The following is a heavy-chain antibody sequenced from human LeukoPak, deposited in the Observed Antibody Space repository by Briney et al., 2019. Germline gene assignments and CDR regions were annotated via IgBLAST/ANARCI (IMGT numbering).Heavy chain of an antibody. J-gene: IGHJ5*02. CDR1: GGSISSGDYY. CDR3: ARSTVTTHNNWFGP. Sequence: SETLSLTCTVSGGSISSGDYYWSWIRQPPGKGLEWIGYIYYSGSTYYNPSLKSRVTISVDTSKNQFSLKLSSVTAADTAVYYCARSTVTTHNNWFGPWGQGTLVTVSS. V-gene: IGHV4-30-4*08. D-gene: IGHD4-17*01. CDR2: IYYSGST.